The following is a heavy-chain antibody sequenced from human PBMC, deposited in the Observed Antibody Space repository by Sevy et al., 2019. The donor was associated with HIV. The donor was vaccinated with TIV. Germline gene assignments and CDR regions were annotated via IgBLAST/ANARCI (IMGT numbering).Heavy chain of an antibody. Sequence: GGSLRLSCAASGFTFSSYAMSWVRQAPGKGLEWVSAISGSGGSTYYADSVKGRFTISRDNSKNTLYLQMNSLRAEDTAVYYCAKAQKAHGSNAWVDYRGQGTLVTVSS. CDR3: AKAQKAHGSNAWVDY. J-gene: IGHJ4*02. D-gene: IGHD2-2*01. CDR2: ISGSGGST. CDR1: GFTFSSYA. V-gene: IGHV3-23*01.